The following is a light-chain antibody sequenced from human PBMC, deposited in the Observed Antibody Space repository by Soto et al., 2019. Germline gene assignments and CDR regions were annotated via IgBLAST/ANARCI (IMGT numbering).Light chain of an antibody. CDR3: MQALQTPIT. CDR2: LGS. V-gene: IGKV2-28*01. J-gene: IGKJ5*01. Sequence: DIVMTQSPLSLPVTPGEPASISCRSSQSLLHSNGYNYLDWYLQKPGQSPHLLIYLGSNRASGVPDRFSGSGSGTDFTLKISRVEAEDFGVYYCMQALQTPITFGQGTRLEIK. CDR1: QSLLHSNGYNY.